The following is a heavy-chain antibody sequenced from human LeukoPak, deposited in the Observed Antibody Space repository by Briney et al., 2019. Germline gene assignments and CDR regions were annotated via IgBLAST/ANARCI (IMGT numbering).Heavy chain of an antibody. CDR2: IYYSGST. CDR1: GGSISSSSYY. D-gene: IGHD3-3*01. Sequence: PSETLSLTCTVSGGSISSSSYYWGWIRQPPGKGLEWIGSIYYSGSTYYNPSLKSRVTISVDTSKNQYSLKLSSVTAADTAVYYCARHGYDFWSGPGYYYMDVWGKGTTVTVSS. J-gene: IGHJ6*03. CDR3: ARHGYDFWSGPGYYYMDV. V-gene: IGHV4-39*01.